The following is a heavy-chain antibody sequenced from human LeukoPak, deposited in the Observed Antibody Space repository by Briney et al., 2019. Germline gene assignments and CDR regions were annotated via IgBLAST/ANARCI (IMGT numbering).Heavy chain of an antibody. V-gene: IGHV4-39*07. D-gene: IGHD4-17*01. CDR2: GDYSGGT. Sequence: SETLSLTCTASGDSFTSVTDYWAWIRQPPGKGLEWIASGDYSGGTYYNPSLESRVAISADMSKNQISLKLTSVTGADTAVYYCAGGFKSRWYGDYILEWFDPWGQGTLVTVSS. J-gene: IGHJ5*02. CDR1: GDSFTSVTDY. CDR3: AGGFKSRWYGDYILEWFDP.